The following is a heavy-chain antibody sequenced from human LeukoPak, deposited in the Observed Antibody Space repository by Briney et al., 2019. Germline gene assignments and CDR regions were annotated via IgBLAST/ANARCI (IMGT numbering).Heavy chain of an antibody. CDR3: ARFYVDSSGFSSYYFDS. V-gene: IGHV4-59*04. Sequence: SETLSLTCTVSGGSISSYYWSWIRQPPGKGLEWIGDIDHSGSTNSSPSLQSRVTMSVDTSKDQFSLKLTSVTAADTAMYYRARFYVDSSGFSSYYFDSWSQGTLVTVSS. D-gene: IGHD3-22*01. CDR1: GGSISSYY. J-gene: IGHJ4*02. CDR2: IDHSGST.